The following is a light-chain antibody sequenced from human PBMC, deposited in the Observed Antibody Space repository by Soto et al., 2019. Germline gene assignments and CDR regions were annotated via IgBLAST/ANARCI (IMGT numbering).Light chain of an antibody. CDR3: QHYKTWPLA. V-gene: IGKV3-15*01. J-gene: IGKJ4*01. CDR1: RSFASSY. Sequence: EIVLTQSPVTLSLSPGERATLSCRASRSFASSYLGWYQQKPGQAPRLLIYDAYIRATGVPARFSGNGSGTEFTLTISSLQSEDFAVYYCQHYKTWPLAFGGGTKVDIK. CDR2: DAY.